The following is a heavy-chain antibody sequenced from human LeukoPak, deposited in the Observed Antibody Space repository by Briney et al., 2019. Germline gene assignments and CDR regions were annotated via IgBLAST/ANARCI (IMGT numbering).Heavy chain of an antibody. CDR1: GFPFSTYD. CDR2: IRVTDGSA. J-gene: IGHJ6*03. CDR3: AKGSCSSHICYYFYYMDV. V-gene: IGHV3-23*01. D-gene: IGHD3-10*01. Sequence: GGSLRLSCAASGFPFSTYDVTWVRQAPGKGLEWVSAIRVTDGSAYYADSVKGRFTISRDNSKNTLCLQMNSLRAEDTAKYYCAKGSCSSHICYYFYYMDVWGKGTTVTVSS.